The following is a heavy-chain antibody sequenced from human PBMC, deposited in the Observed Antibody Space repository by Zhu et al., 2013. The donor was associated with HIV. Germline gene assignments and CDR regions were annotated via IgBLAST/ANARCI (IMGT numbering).Heavy chain of an antibody. D-gene: IGHD2-8*01. Sequence: QVQLVQSGAEVKKPGSSVKVSCKASGGTFSSYAISWVRQAPGQGLEWMGGIIPIFGTANYAQKFQGRVTITADESTSTAYMELSSLRSEDTAVYYCACIMVYADDYYYGMDVWGPRDHGHRLP. CDR1: GGTFSSYA. CDR2: IIPIFGTA. CDR3: ACIMVYADDYYYGMDV. V-gene: IGHV1-69*01. J-gene: IGHJ6*01.